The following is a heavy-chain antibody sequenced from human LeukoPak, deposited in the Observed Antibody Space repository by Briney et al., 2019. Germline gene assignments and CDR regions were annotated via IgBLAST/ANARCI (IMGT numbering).Heavy chain of an antibody. CDR1: GFTFSTHI. V-gene: IGHV3-74*01. J-gene: IGHJ6*02. D-gene: IGHD3-10*01. CDR2: ISGDGSMS. CDR3: ASVLTPYRGSGGGGVDV. Sequence: PGGSLRLSCAASGFTFSTHIMYWVRPAPGKELVWVSLISGDGSMSSYADYVKGRFTISRDNAKDTLFLQMTSLRVEDTAVYSCASVLTPYRGSGGGGVDVWGQGTTVTVSS.